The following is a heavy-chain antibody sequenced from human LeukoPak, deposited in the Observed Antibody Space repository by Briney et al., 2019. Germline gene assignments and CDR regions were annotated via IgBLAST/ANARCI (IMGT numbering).Heavy chain of an antibody. CDR2: TWSDGSKK. J-gene: IGHJ4*02. V-gene: IGHV3-33*01. CDR3: ARGQFNVAADGFASFYFDS. D-gene: IGHD6-13*01. Sequence: GGSLRLSCAASGFTFSSYGMHWVRQAPGKGLEWVAVTWSDGSKKYYVDSVRGRFVISRDNSKNTLYLQMNSLKVEDTAVYYCARGQFNVAADGFASFYFDSWGQGTLVTVSS. CDR1: GFTFSSYG.